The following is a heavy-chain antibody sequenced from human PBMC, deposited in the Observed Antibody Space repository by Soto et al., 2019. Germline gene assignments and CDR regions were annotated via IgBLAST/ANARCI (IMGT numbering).Heavy chain of an antibody. V-gene: IGHV1-2*04. CDR2: INPNSGGT. J-gene: IGHJ4*02. CDR1: GYTFTGYY. Sequence: ASVKVSCKASGYTFTGYYMHWVRQAPGQGLEWMGWINPNSGGTNYAQKFQGWVTMTRDTSISTAYMELSRLRSDDTAVYYCARGQVRLAAAGRTIFDYWGQATLVTVYS. D-gene: IGHD6-13*01. CDR3: ARGQVRLAAAGRTIFDY.